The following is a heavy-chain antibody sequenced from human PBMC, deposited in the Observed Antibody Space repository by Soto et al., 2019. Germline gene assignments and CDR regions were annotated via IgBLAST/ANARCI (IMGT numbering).Heavy chain of an antibody. V-gene: IGHV3-9*01. CDR1: GFTFGDYA. D-gene: IGHD6-6*01. J-gene: IGHJ4*02. CDR2: ISWNSGSI. CDR3: AKEVGIAARSFDY. Sequence: GGSLRLSCAASGFTFGDYAMHWVRQAPGKGLEWVSGISWNSGSIGYADSVKGRFTISRDNAKNSLYLQMNSLRAEDTASYYCAKEVGIAARSFDYWGQGTLVTVSS.